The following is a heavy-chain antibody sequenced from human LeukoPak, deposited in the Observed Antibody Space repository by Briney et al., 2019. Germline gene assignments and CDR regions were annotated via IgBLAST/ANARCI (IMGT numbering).Heavy chain of an antibody. J-gene: IGHJ4*02. CDR1: GYSISSGNY. D-gene: IGHD2-2*01. V-gene: IGHV4-38-2*02. CDR2: IYHSGIT. Sequence: SETLSLTCTVSGYSISSGNYWDWIRQPPGKGLEWIGSIYHSGITYYNPSLKSRVTISVDTSKNQFSLKLSSVTAADTAVYYCAKRYCSSTTCYDDRGAFDYWGQGTLVTVSS. CDR3: AKRYCSSTTCYDDRGAFDY.